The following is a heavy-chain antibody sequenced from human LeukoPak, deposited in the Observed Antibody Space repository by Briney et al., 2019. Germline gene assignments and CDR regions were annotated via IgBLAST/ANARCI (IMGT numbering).Heavy chain of an antibody. V-gene: IGHV4-30-4*01. D-gene: IGHD2-21*02. CDR2: IYYSGST. CDR3: ARGIVATTEAYCGGDCRPEHFDY. Sequence: PSETLSLTCTVSGGSISSGDYYWSWIRQPPGKGLEWIGYIYYSGSTYYNPSLKSRVTISVDTSKNQFSLKLSSVTAADTAAYYCARGIVATTEAYCGGDCRPEHFDYWGQGTLVTVSS. J-gene: IGHJ4*02. CDR1: GGSISSGDYY.